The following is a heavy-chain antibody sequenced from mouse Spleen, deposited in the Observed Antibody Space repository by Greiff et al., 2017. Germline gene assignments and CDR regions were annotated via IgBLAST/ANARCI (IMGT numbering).Heavy chain of an antibody. CDR3: ARGGIYSNYGYFDV. Sequence: VQLQQSGAELVRPGTSVKVSCKASGYAFTNYLIEWVKQRPGQGLEWIGVINPGSGGTNYNEKFKGKATLTVDKSSSTAYMQLSSLTSEDSAVYYCARGGIYSNYGYFDVWGAGTTVTVSS. J-gene: IGHJ1*01. CDR1: GYAFTNYL. D-gene: IGHD2-5*01. CDR2: INPGSGGT. V-gene: IGHV1-54*01.